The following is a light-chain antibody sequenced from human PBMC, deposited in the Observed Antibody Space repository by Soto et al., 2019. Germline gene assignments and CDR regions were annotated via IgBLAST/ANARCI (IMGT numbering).Light chain of an antibody. V-gene: IGKV3-20*01. CDR1: QSVSSSY. J-gene: IGKJ2*01. CDR3: QQYGSTPPYT. Sequence: EIVLTQSPGTLSLSPGERATLSCRGSQSVSSSYLAWYQQKPGQAPRLLIYGASSRATGIPDRFSGSGSGTDFTLIISRLEPEDFAVYYCQQYGSTPPYTFGLGTKLEIK. CDR2: GAS.